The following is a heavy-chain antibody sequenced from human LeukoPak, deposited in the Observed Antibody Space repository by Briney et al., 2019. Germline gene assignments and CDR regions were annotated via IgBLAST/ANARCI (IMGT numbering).Heavy chain of an antibody. Sequence: SETLSLTCNVSGGAISNYYWSWIRQPPGKGLEWIGYINCSGSAFYNPSVKSRVTISVDTSKNQFSLKLNSVTAADTAVYYCARAYYGDFFDYWGQGTLVTVSS. V-gene: IGHV4-59*08. CDR3: ARAYYGDFFDY. D-gene: IGHD4-17*01. J-gene: IGHJ4*02. CDR2: INCSGSA. CDR1: GGAISNYY.